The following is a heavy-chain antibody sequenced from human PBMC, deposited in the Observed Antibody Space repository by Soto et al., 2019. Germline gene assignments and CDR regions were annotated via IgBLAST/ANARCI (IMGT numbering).Heavy chain of an antibody. Sequence: SGTLALTCTVSGCAISSGGYYWSWILQHPGKGLEWIGYIYYSGSTYYNPSLKSRVTISVDTSKNQFSLKLSSVTAADTAVYYCARTHPPDIVEVAGWFDPWGPGTLVTVSS. V-gene: IGHV4-31*03. CDR2: IYYSGST. J-gene: IGHJ5*02. CDR3: ARTHPPDIVEVAGWFDP. D-gene: IGHD2-2*01. CDR1: GCAISSGGYY.